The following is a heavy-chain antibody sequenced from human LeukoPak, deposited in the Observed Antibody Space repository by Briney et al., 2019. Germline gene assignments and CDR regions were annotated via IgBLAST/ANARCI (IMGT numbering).Heavy chain of an antibody. J-gene: IGHJ4*02. CDR1: GFTLSNFG. V-gene: IGHV3-30*02. CDR3: AKDQAGTWGLDY. D-gene: IGHD3-10*01. Sequence: GGSLRLSCAASGFTLSNFGMHWFRQAPVKGLEWVAFVRPDGSSNYYADSVKGRFTISRDISKNTLYLQMNSLRAEDTAFYYCAKDQAGTWGLDYWGQGTLVTVSS. CDR2: VRPDGSSN.